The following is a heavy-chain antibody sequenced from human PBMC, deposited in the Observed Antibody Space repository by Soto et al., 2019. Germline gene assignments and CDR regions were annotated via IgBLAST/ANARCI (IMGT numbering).Heavy chain of an antibody. Sequence: QVQLQESRPGLVKPSQTLSLTCTVSGGSITTGGYYWTWIRQHPGKGLEWIGYIYYSGSTYYNPSLKSRVILSVDTSKNQFSLKLSSVTAADTAVYYCARGLSVTVFDNWGQGTLVTVSS. CDR2: IYYSGST. CDR1: GGSITTGGYY. V-gene: IGHV4-31*03. J-gene: IGHJ4*02. D-gene: IGHD4-17*01. CDR3: ARGLSVTVFDN.